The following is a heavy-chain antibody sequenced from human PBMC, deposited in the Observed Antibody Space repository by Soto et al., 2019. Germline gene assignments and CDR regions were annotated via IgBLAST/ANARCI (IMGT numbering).Heavy chain of an antibody. Sequence: QVQLVESGGGVVQPGRSLRLSCAASGFTFSNYGMHWVRQAPGKGLEWVAVIWYAGTNKYYADSVKGRFTISRDNSKNTLYLQMNSLRAEDTAVYYCARDQAAAPTLDSYFGMDVWGQGTTVTVSS. V-gene: IGHV3-33*01. J-gene: IGHJ6*02. CDR2: IWYAGTNK. D-gene: IGHD6-13*01. CDR3: ARDQAAAPTLDSYFGMDV. CDR1: GFTFSNYG.